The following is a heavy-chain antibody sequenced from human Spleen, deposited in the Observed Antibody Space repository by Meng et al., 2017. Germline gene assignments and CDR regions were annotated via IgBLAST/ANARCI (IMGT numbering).Heavy chain of an antibody. CDR3: ARVGAGSDY. J-gene: IGHJ4*02. D-gene: IGHD3-10*01. V-gene: IGHV3-74*01. Sequence: GESLKISCAASGFTFSNNWMHWVRQAPGKGLVWVSRINSDGSSTSYADSVKGRFTISRDNAKNTLYLQMNSLRAEDTAVYYCARVGAGSDYWGQGTLVTVSS. CDR1: GFTFSNNW. CDR2: INSDGSST.